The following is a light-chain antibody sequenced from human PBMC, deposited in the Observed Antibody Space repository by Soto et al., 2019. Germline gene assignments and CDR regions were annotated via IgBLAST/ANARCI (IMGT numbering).Light chain of an antibody. CDR2: KAP. CDR1: QSISSW. CDR3: QQYNSSPLT. J-gene: IGKJ4*01. Sequence: DIQMTQSPSTLSPSVGDRVTITCRASQSISSWLAWYQQKPGKAPKLLIYKAPSLESGVPSRFSGSGSGTEFTLTISSLQPDDFATYYCQQYNSSPLTFGGGTKVEIK. V-gene: IGKV1-5*03.